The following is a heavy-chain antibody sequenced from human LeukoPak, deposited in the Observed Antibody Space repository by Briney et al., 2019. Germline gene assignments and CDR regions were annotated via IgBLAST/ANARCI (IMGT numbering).Heavy chain of an antibody. CDR1: GGSISSGDYC. J-gene: IGHJ2*01. CDR3: ARPRLDFWSGYPDWYFDL. CDR2: IYHSGST. D-gene: IGHD3-3*01. V-gene: IGHV4-39*07. Sequence: SETLSLTCTVSGGSISSGDYCWSWIRQPPGKGLEWIGSIYHSGSTYYNPSLKSRVTISVDASKNQFSLKLSSVTAADTAVYYCARPRLDFWSGYPDWYFDLWGRGTLVTVSS.